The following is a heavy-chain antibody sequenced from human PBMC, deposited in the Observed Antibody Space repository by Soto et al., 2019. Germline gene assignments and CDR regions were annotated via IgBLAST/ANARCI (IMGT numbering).Heavy chain of an antibody. Sequence: EVHLLESGGGLVQPGGSLSLSCAASGFTFSSYWMHWARQAPGKGLEWLWSINGVGSIIPHADSVRGRFTVSRDNAKNTRYLQMTSLRADDTAVYYCVREDFSGGLCKRFDYCGQGSPVTGSS. CDR2: INGVGSII. J-gene: IGHJ4*02. D-gene: IGHD2-15*01. CDR1: GFTFSSYW. CDR3: VREDFSGGLCKRFDY. V-gene: IGHV3-74*01.